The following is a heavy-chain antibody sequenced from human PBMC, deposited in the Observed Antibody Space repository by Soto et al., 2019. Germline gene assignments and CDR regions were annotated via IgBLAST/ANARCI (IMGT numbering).Heavy chain of an antibody. CDR2: IYHSGST. Sequence: SETLSLTCAVSGGSISSGGYSWSWIRQPPGKGLEWIGYIYHSGSTYYNPSLKSRVTISVDRSKNQFSLKLSSVTAADTAVYSCAKHHASWGQGTLVTVS. V-gene: IGHV4-30-2*01. J-gene: IGHJ5*02. CDR1: GGSISSGGYS. D-gene: IGHD2-2*01. CDR3: AKHHAS.